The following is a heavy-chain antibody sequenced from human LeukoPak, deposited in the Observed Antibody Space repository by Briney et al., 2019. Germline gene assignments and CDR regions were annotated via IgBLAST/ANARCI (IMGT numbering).Heavy chain of an antibody. CDR2: IYTSGST. Sequence: PSETLSLTCTVSGGSIRSNYWSWIRQPAGKGLEWIGRIYTSGSTNYNPSLKSRVTMSLDTSKKLFSLKLRSVTAADTAVYYCARGDCSSTSCPYYYYGMDVWGQGTTVTVSS. V-gene: IGHV4-4*07. J-gene: IGHJ6*02. CDR3: ARGDCSSTSCPYYYYGMDV. CDR1: GGSIRSNY. D-gene: IGHD2-2*01.